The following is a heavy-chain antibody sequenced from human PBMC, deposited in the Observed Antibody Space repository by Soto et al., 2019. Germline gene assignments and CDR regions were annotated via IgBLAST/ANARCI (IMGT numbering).Heavy chain of an antibody. J-gene: IGHJ4*02. CDR2: IIPIFGTA. Sequence: SVKVSCKASGGTFSSYAISWVRQAPGQVLEWMGGIIPIFGTANYAQKFQGRVTITADESTSTAYMELSSLRSEDTAVYYCARLYYYDSSGYYHPPGYWGQGTLVTVSS. CDR3: ARLYYYDSSGYYHPPGY. D-gene: IGHD3-22*01. V-gene: IGHV1-69*13. CDR1: GGTFSSYA.